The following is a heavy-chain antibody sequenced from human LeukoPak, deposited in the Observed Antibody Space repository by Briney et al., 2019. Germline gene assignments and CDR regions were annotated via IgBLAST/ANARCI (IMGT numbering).Heavy chain of an antibody. J-gene: IGHJ4*02. V-gene: IGHV4-39*01. CDR3: ARHLRGATIYYDS. Sequence: SETLSLTCTVSGGSISSSSYYWGWIRQPPGKGLEWIGSISYSVTTYYNPSLKSRVTISVDTSKNQFSLKLSSVTAADTAVYYCARHLRGATIYYDSWGQGTLVTVSS. CDR1: GGSISSSSYY. CDR2: ISYSVTT. D-gene: IGHD1-26*01.